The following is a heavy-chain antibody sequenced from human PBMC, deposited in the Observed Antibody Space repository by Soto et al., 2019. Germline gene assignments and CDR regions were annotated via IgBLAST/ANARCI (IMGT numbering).Heavy chain of an antibody. CDR2: ISGHNGNT. Sequence: QVQLVQSGDEVKKTGASVKVSCRASGYTLTNYGISWVRQAPGQGLFWMGWISGHNGNTLYAQNVQGRITLTIDTSTNTAYMELMSLKIDDTAMYYFVRDWQLSPWGQGTLVTVSS. J-gene: IGHJ5*02. CDR3: VRDWQLSP. D-gene: IGHD1-1*01. CDR1: GYTLTNYG. V-gene: IGHV1-18*01.